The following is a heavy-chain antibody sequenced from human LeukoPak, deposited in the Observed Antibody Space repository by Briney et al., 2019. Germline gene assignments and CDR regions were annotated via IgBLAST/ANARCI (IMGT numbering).Heavy chain of an antibody. CDR1: GFTFGNYA. D-gene: IGHD4-4*01. J-gene: IGHJ6*02. V-gene: IGHV3-23*01. CDR3: ARTDYSNYEDV. Sequence: GGSLRLSCAASGFTFGNYAMSWVRQAPGKGLEWVSTISGSGGSTYYADSVKGRFTISRDNSKNTLYLQMNSLRAEDTAVYYCARTDYSNYEDVWGQGTTVTVSS. CDR2: ISGSGGST.